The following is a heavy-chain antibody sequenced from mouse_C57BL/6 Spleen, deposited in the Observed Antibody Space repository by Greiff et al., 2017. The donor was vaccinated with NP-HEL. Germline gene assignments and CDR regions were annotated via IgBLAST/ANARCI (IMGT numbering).Heavy chain of an antibody. J-gene: IGHJ2*01. CDR1: GFTFSDYY. CDR2: INYDGSST. D-gene: IGHD1-1*01. Sequence: DVKLVESEGGLVQPGRSMKLSCTASGFTFSDYYMAWVRQVPEKGLEWVANINYDGSSTYYLDSLKSRFIISRDNAKNILYLQMSSLKSEDTATYYCARRYYGSSFDYWGQGTTLTVSS. CDR3: ARRYYGSSFDY. V-gene: IGHV5-16*01.